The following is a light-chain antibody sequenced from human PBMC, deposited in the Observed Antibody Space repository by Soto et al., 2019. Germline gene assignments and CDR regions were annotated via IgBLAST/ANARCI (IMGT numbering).Light chain of an antibody. CDR3: ATWDDSLSGWV. CDR2: EDS. CDR1: SSDVGGYNY. V-gene: IGLV2-14*01. Sequence: QSALTQPASVSGSPGQSITISCTGTSSDVGGYNYVSWYQHHPGKAPKLMIYEDSNRPSGVSNRFSGSKSGNTASLTISGLQAEDEADYYCATWDDSLSGWVFGGGTKLTVL. J-gene: IGLJ3*02.